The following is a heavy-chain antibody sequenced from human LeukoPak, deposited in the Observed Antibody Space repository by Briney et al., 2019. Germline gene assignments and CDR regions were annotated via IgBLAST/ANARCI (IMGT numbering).Heavy chain of an antibody. J-gene: IGHJ6*02. D-gene: IGHD6-19*01. CDR1: GLSFSFYA. CDR2: ISGGGAGT. V-gene: IGHV3-23*01. CDR3: AKDSSGSYYYYGLDV. Sequence: PGGSLRLSCAASGLSFSFYAMSWVRQAPGKGLEWVSSISGGGAGTYYADSVRGRFTISRDNSKNTLYLQMNSLRTEDTAVYYCAKDSSGSYYYYGLDVWGQGTTVTVSS.